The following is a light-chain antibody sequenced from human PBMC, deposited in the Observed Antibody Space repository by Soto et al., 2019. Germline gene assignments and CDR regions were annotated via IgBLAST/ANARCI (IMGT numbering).Light chain of an antibody. CDR3: QLYRTSFT. CDR2: GAS. CDR1: QSVSSTY. Sequence: EIVLTQSPGTLSLSPGERATLSCRASQSVSSTYLAWYQQKPGQAPRLLIYGASNRATGIPDRFSGSGSGTDFTLTISRLEPEDFAVYYFQLYRTSFTFG. V-gene: IGKV3-20*01. J-gene: IGKJ2*01.